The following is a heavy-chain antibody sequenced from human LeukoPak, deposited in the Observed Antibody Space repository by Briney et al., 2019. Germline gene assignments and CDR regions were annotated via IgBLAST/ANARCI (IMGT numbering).Heavy chain of an antibody. Sequence: GASVKVSCKASGFTFTSSAMQWVRQARGQRLEWIGWIVVGSGNTNYAQKFQERVTITRDMSTSTAYMELSSLRSEDTAVYYCARVASGFGDLFYYYYMDVWGKGTTVTISS. D-gene: IGHD3-10*01. J-gene: IGHJ6*03. CDR2: IVVGSGNT. V-gene: IGHV1-58*02. CDR3: ARVASGFGDLFYYYYMDV. CDR1: GFTFTSSA.